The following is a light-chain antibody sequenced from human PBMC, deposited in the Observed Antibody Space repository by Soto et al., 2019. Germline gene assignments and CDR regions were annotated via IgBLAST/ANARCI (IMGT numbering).Light chain of an antibody. CDR1: QSVSSN. V-gene: IGKV3-15*01. Sequence: EIVMTQSPATLSVSPGERATLSCRASQSVSSNLALYQQKSGQAPRLLIYDASTRATGIPARFSGSGSGTGFTLTINRLQSEDCAFFYCQQYNKWRPLTFGGVNKEEIK. J-gene: IGKJ4*01. CDR3: QQYNKWRPLT. CDR2: DAS.